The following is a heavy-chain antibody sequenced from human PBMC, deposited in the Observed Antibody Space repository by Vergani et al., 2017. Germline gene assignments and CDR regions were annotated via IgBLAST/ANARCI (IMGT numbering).Heavy chain of an antibody. V-gene: IGHV1-46*03. CDR2: INPSGGST. J-gene: IGHJ4*02. CDR1: GYTFTSYY. Sequence: QVQLVQSGAEVKKPGASVKVSCKASGYTFTSYYMHWVRQAPGQGLEWMGIINPSGGSTSYAQKFQGRVTMTRDTSTSTGYRELSSLRSEDTAVYYCARDLAVAYYYDSSGYYYEDYWGQGTLVTVSS. D-gene: IGHD3-22*01. CDR3: ARDLAVAYYYDSSGYYYEDY.